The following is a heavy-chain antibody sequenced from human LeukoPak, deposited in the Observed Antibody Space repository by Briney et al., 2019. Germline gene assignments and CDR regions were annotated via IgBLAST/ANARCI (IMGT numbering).Heavy chain of an antibody. V-gene: IGHV1-24*01. CDR2: FDPVDGET. CDR1: GYTLTELS. D-gene: IGHD3-10*01. Sequence: ASVKVSCKVSGYTLTELSMHRVRQAPGQGLEWMGGFDPVDGETSYAQKFQGRVTMTEDTSTDTAYMELRSLKFEDPAVYYCASTSAEWFGDLGMGGWGQGTTVTVSS. CDR3: ASTSAEWFGDLGMGG. J-gene: IGHJ6*02.